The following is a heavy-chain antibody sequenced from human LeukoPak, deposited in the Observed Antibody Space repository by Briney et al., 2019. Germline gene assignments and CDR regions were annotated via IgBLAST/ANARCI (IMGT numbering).Heavy chain of an antibody. CDR1: GGSISSGTYY. CDR3: ARKEGGQLVNTRRWFDP. D-gene: IGHD6-13*01. Sequence: SQTLSLTCTVSGGSISSGTYYWNWIRQPAGKELEWIGRIYTSGSTNYNPSLKSRVTISVDTSKKQFSLKVRSVTAADTAVYYCARKEGGQLVNTRRWFDPWGQGTLVTVSS. CDR2: IYTSGST. V-gene: IGHV4-61*02. J-gene: IGHJ5*02.